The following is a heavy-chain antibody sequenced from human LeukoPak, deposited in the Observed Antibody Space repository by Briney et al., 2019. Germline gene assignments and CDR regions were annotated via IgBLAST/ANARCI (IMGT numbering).Heavy chain of an antibody. CDR2: MNPNSGNT. J-gene: IGHJ5*02. Sequence: ASVKVSCQASGFTFPIYDINRVRQATGQGLEWMGWMNPNSGNTGYPQKFQGRVTITTNTSISTAYMELSSLRSEDTGVYDCARGRPYSSSWYVYHWFDPWGWGTLVTVSS. CDR1: GFTFPIYD. CDR3: ARGRPYSSSWYVYHWFDP. V-gene: IGHV1-8*03. D-gene: IGHD6-13*01.